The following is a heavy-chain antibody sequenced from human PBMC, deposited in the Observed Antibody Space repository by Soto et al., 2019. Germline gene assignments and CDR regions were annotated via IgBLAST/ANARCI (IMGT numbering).Heavy chain of an antibody. CDR1: GYTFTSYH. CDR3: ARPEGYCSGSYYFDY. Sequence: QVQLVQSGAEVKKPGASVRVSCKASGYTFTSYHIHWVRQAPGQGLEWMGRVTPSGSGQDYAQRFQGRVTMTRDTSTSTVYMELSSLRSEDTAVYYCARPEGYCSGSYYFDYWGQGTLVTVSS. V-gene: IGHV1-46*01. J-gene: IGHJ4*02. D-gene: IGHD3-10*01. CDR2: VTPSGSGQ.